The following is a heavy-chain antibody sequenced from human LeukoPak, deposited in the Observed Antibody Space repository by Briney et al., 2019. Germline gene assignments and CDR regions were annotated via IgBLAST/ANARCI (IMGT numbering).Heavy chain of an antibody. J-gene: IGHJ4*02. CDR1: GYTFTSYG. CDR2: ISAYNGNT. V-gene: IGHV1-18*01. Sequence: ASVKVSCKASGYTFTSYGISWLRQAPAQGLEWMGWISAYNGNTNYAQKLQGRVTVTTDTSTSTAYMELRSLRSDDTAVYYCVREMVYAPGTIDYWGQGTLVTVSS. CDR3: VREMVYAPGTIDY. D-gene: IGHD2-8*01.